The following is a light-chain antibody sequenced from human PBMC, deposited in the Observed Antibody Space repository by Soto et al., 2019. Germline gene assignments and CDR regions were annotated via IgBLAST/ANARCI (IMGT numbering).Light chain of an antibody. CDR1: SSNLGAGYD. J-gene: IGLJ1*01. Sequence: QSVLTQPPSVSGAPGQRVTLSCTGNSSNLGAGYDVHWYQQLPGAAPKLVIFGNRNRPSGVPERFSGSKSGTSASLAITGLQAEDEADYYCSSFSSSTTFYVFGTGTKLTVL. CDR3: SSFSSSTTFYV. CDR2: GNR. V-gene: IGLV1-40*01.